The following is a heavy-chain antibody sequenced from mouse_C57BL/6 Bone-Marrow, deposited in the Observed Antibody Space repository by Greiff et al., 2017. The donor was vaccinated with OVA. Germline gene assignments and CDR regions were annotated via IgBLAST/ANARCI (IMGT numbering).Heavy chain of an antibody. CDR3: ARPFYGSSSAWFAY. V-gene: IGHV5-17*01. CDR1: GFTFSDYG. J-gene: IGHJ3*01. CDR2: ISSGSSTI. Sequence: EVKLVESGGGLVKPGGSLKLSCAASGFTFSDYGMHWVRQAPEKGLEWVAYISSGSSTIYYADTVKGRFTISRDNAKNTLFLQMTSLRSEDTAMYYCARPFYGSSSAWFAYWGQGTLVTVSA. D-gene: IGHD1-1*01.